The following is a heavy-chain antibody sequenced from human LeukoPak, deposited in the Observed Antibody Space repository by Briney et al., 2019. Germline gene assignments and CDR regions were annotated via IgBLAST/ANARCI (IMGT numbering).Heavy chain of an antibody. D-gene: IGHD5-18*01. V-gene: IGHV4-39*01. CDR1: GVSISSSDYS. J-gene: IGHJ3*01. Sequence: PSETLSLTCNVSGVSISSSDYSWGWIRQPPGKGLEWIGSIYYSGRTYYNPPLKSRVTISEDTSKNQFSLKLSSVTAADTAVYYCARHRTAINRYGPYDAFDVWGQGTMVTVSS. CDR3: ARHRTAINRYGPYDAFDV. CDR2: IYYSGRT.